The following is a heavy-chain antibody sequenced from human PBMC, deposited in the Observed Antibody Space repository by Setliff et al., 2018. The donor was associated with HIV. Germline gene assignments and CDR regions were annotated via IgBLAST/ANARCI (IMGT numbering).Heavy chain of an antibody. CDR2: ISSSGSTI. CDR3: ARSPYGDYGLDY. Sequence: GGSLRLSCAASGFTFTDHYMSWIRQAPAKGLEWVSYISSSGSTIYYADSVKGRFTISRDNAKNSLYLQMNTLRAEDTAVYFCARSPYGDYGLDYWGQGTLVTVSS. D-gene: IGHD4-17*01. CDR1: GFTFTDHY. V-gene: IGHV3-11*04. J-gene: IGHJ4*02.